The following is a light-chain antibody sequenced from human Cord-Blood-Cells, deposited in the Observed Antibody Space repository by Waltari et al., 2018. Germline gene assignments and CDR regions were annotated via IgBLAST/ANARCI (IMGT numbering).Light chain of an antibody. J-gene: IGKJ2*01. V-gene: IGKV1-39*01. Sequence: DIQMTQSPSSLSASVGDRVTITCRASQSISSYLNWYQQKPGKAPKLLIYAASSLRSGVPSRFSCSGSGTEFTLTISSLQPEDFATYYYQQSYSTLTGYTFGQGTRLEIK. CDR1: QSISSY. CDR3: QQSYSTLTGYT. CDR2: AAS.